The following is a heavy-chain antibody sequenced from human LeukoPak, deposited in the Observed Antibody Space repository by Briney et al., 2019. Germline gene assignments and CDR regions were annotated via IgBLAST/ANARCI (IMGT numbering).Heavy chain of an antibody. V-gene: IGHV3-30-3*01. CDR2: ISFDGDNK. Sequence: GGSLRLSCAASGFTFSNYPMHWVRQAPGKGLERVAVISFDGDNKYYTDSVKGRFTISRDNSKNTLCLQMNSLRAEDTAVYYCAKDHIRRNYYGSGGDYWGQGTLVTVSS. CDR1: GFTFSNYP. J-gene: IGHJ4*02. D-gene: IGHD3-10*01. CDR3: AKDHIRRNYYGSGGDY.